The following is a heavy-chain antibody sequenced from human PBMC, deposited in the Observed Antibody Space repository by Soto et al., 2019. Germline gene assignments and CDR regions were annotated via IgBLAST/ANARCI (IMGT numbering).Heavy chain of an antibody. J-gene: IGHJ3*01. CDR2: INPSRGSA. D-gene: IGHD5-12*01. CDR3: AGPLIGNSIDL. V-gene: IGHV1-46*01. Sequence: ASVKVSCKASGYTFFKYFIHWVRQAPGQGLEWIGIINPSRGSATYGPIFQGRVSLTTDMPTSTVYMELSSLRSEDTAIYYCAGPLIGNSIDLWGQGTSVTVSS. CDR1: GYTFFKYF.